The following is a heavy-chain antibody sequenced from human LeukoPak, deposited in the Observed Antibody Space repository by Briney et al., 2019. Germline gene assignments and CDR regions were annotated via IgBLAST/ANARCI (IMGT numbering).Heavy chain of an antibody. CDR3: ARESGLDV. V-gene: IGHV3-7*01. D-gene: IGHD7-27*01. J-gene: IGHJ6*02. CDR2: IKQDGSEK. CDR1: GFTFSYSW. Sequence: PGGSLRLSCAASGFTFSYSWMSWVRQAPGKGLEWVANIKQDGSEKYYADSVKGRFTISRDNAKNSLYLEMNSLRDEDTAVYYCARESGLDVWGQGTTVTVSS.